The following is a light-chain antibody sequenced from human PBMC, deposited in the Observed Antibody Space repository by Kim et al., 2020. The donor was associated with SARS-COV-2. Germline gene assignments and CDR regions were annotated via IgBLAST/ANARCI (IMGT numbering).Light chain of an antibody. CDR3: RQRSNWRMDT. Sequence: LSPGERVTRAGRASQSVSGYLAWYQQEPGQAPRILIYDACNRDTGSPARFRGSGYGTAFTLTMSSLEHEDFAVYYGRQRSNWRMDTCGEGTKLEI. CDR2: DAC. J-gene: IGKJ2*01. CDR1: QSVSGY. V-gene: IGKV3-11*01.